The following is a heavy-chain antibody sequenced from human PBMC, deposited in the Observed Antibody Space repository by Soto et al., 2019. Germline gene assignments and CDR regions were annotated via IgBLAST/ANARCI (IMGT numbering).Heavy chain of an antibody. Sequence: EVQLLESGGDLVQPGGSLRLSCAASGFTFSSYAMSWVRQDPRKGLGWVSTVDRSGYNTYYTDSVKGRFTISRDNSKNTLFLQMNSLTAEDTAVYYCAKIGDPTYGNWYFDLWGRGTLITVSS. CDR2: VDRSGYNT. CDR1: GFTFSSYA. J-gene: IGHJ2*01. D-gene: IGHD3-10*01. V-gene: IGHV3-23*01. CDR3: AKIGDPTYGNWYFDL.